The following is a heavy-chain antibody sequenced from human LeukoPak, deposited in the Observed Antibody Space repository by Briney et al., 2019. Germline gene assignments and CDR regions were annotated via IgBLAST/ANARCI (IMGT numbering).Heavy chain of an antibody. D-gene: IGHD5-12*01. Sequence: ASVKVSCKASGYTFTGYYMHWVRQAPGQGLEWMGWINPNSGGTNYAQKFQGRVTMTRDTSISTAYMELSRLRSDDTAVYYCARQRYNYYYYMDVWGQGTTVTVSS. V-gene: IGHV1-2*02. CDR2: INPNSGGT. J-gene: IGHJ6*03. CDR3: ARQRYNYYYYMDV. CDR1: GYTFTGYY.